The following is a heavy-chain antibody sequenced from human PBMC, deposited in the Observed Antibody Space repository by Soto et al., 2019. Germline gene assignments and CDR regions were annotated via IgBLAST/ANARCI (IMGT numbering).Heavy chain of an antibody. J-gene: IGHJ4*02. CDR3: ARDSRRYRNDGWDFDY. V-gene: IGHV1-69*12. CDR2: IIPIFGTA. D-gene: IGHD1-1*01. Sequence: QVQLVQSGAEVKKPGSSVKVSCKASGGTFSSYAISWVRQAPGQGLEWMGGIIPIFGTANYAQKFQGRVTITADESTSPAYMELSSLRSEDTAVYYCARDSRRYRNDGWDFDYWGQGTLVTVSS. CDR1: GGTFSSYA.